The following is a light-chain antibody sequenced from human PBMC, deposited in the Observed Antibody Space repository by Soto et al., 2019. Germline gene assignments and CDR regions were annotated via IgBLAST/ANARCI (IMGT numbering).Light chain of an antibody. V-gene: IGLV3-1*01. CDR2: QDS. Sequence: SYELTQPHSVSVSPGQTASITCSGDKLGDKYACWYQQKPGQSPVLVIHQDSKRPSGIPERFSGSNSGNTATLTISGTQAMDEADYYCQAWDSHVVFGGGTKLTVL. J-gene: IGLJ2*01. CDR1: KLGDKY. CDR3: QAWDSHVV.